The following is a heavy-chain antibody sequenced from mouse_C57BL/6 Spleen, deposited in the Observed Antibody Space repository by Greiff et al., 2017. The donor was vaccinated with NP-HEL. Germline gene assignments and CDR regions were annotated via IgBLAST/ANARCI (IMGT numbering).Heavy chain of an antibody. CDR3: ASPFDGYWYFDV. Sequence: ESGPGLVKPSQSLSLTCSVTGYSITSVYYWNWIRQFPGNKLEWMGYISYDGSNNYNPSFKNRISITRDTPKNQFFLKLNSVTTEDTATYYRASPFDGYWYFDVWGTGTTVTVSS. CDR1: GYSITSVYY. V-gene: IGHV3-6*01. J-gene: IGHJ1*03. D-gene: IGHD2-3*01. CDR2: ISYDGSN.